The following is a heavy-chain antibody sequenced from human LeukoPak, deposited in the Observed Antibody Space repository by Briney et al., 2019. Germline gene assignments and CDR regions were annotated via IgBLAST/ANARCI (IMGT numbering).Heavy chain of an antibody. V-gene: IGHV3-30*18. CDR3: AKDLNAYSGYDYIFGY. Sequence: PGGSLRLSCAASGFTFSSYGMHWVRQAPGKGLEWVAGISYDGSNKYYADSVKGRFTISRDNSKNTLYMQMNSLRAEDTAVYSCAKDLNAYSGYDYIFGYWGQGTLVTVSS. J-gene: IGHJ4*02. CDR1: GFTFSSYG. D-gene: IGHD5-12*01. CDR2: ISYDGSNK.